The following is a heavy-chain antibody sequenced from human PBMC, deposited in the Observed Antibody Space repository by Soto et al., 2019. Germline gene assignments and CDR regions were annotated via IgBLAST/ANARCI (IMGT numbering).Heavy chain of an antibody. CDR3: AKGDHGDYVD. CDR1: GFSFDNCA. V-gene: IGHV3-23*01. Sequence: PGGSLRLSCVASGFSFDNCAMSWVRQAPGKGLEWVSTIGRSAVTYYADSVKGRLTTSRDNSKDTLYLQMNSLRVDDTAVYYCAKGDHGDYVDWGQGTLVTVSS. CDR2: IGRSAVT. D-gene: IGHD4-17*01. J-gene: IGHJ4*02.